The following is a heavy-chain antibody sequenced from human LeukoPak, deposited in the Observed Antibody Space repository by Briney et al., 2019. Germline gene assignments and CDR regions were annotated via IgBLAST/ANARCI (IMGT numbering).Heavy chain of an antibody. CDR2: INPNSGGT. V-gene: IGHV1/OR15-1*01. Sequence: ASVRDSSEASGYICTDYYMRWVRPAPGQELGWMGRINPNSGGTNYAQKFQGRVTMTRDTSISTAYTELSRLRSDDTAVYYCASFLGAPVVTPGKSFIDDWGQGTLVTVSS. CDR1: GYICTDYY. J-gene: IGHJ4*02. D-gene: IGHD4-23*01. CDR3: ASFLGAPVVTPGKSFIDD.